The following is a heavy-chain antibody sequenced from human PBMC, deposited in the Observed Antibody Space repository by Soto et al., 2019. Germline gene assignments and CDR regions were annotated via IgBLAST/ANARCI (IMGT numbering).Heavy chain of an antibody. D-gene: IGHD4-4*01. CDR1: GYTFTNYW. V-gene: IGHV5-51*01. J-gene: IGHJ4*02. CDR2: IFPRDSDT. Sequence: GASLKISCQTSGYTFTNYWIGWVRHMPGRGLEWMGLIFPRDSDTRYNSSFEGQVTISSDRSIATAYLQWTSLKASDTAIYFCARLGSLLQPIDYWGQGTPGTVSS. CDR3: ARLGSLLQPIDY.